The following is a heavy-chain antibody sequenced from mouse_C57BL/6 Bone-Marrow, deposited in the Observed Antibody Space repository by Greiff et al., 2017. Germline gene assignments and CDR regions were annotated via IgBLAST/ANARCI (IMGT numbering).Heavy chain of an antibody. Sequence: QVQLQQSGAELARPGASVKLSCKASGYTFTSYGISWVKQRTGQGLEWIGGIYPRRGNTYYNEKFKGKATLTADKSSSTAYMELRSLTAGDAAVYFRARYWYYLDYWGQSTTLTVSS. D-gene: IGHD4-1*01. CDR1: GYTFTSYG. CDR3: ARYWYYLDY. J-gene: IGHJ2*01. CDR2: IYPRRGNT. V-gene: IGHV1-81*01.